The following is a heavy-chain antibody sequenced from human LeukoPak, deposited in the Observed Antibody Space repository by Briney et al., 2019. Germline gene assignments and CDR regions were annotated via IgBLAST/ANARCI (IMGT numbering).Heavy chain of an antibody. D-gene: IGHD3-22*01. CDR3: ATYDSSGYYYFDY. J-gene: IGHJ4*02. CDR2: FDPEDGET. Sequence: ASVKVSCNASGYTLTELSMHWVRQAPGKGLEWMGGFDPEDGETIYAQKFQGRVTMTEDTSTDTAYMELSSLRSEDTAVYYCATYDSSGYYYFDYWGQGTLVTVSS. CDR1: GYTLTELS. V-gene: IGHV1-24*01.